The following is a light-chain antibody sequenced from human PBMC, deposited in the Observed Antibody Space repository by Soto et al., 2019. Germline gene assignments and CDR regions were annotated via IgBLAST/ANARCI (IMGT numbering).Light chain of an antibody. CDR3: QQYVTSSPRT. CDR2: GIS. CDR1: HTISSSY. J-gene: IGKJ1*01. Sequence: EIVMPQSPATLSVSPGERSTLSCMAIHTISSSYLAWYQQKPGQAPRLLMYGISRRATGIPDRFSGSGSGTDFTLTITRLEPEDFAVYYCQQYVTSSPRTFGQGTKVDNK. V-gene: IGKV3-20*01.